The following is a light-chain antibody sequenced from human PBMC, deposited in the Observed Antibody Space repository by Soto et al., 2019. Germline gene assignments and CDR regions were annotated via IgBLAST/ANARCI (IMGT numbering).Light chain of an antibody. J-gene: IGLJ1*01. CDR1: SSDVGTYNL. CDR2: EGS. Sequence: QSVLTQPASVSGSPGQSITISCTGISSDVGTYNLVSWYQQFPGKAPKLMIFEGSKRPSGVSNRFSGFTSGNTASLTISGLQAEDEADYYCCEYAGDSDPFVFGTGTKVTVL. V-gene: IGLV2-23*01. CDR3: CEYAGDSDPFV.